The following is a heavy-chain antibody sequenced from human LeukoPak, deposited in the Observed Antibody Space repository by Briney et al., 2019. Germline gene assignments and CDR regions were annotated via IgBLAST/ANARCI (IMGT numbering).Heavy chain of an antibody. CDR3: GRDNYSTIDV. CDR2: IHSDGNTL. J-gene: IGHJ6*02. D-gene: IGHD2-21*01. Sequence: GGSLRLSCAASGSSFSTTWMHWLRQAPGKGLVWVSGIHSDGNTLIYADSVKGRFTISRDNAKNTLFLQMDSMTVDDTAVYYCGRDNYSTIDVWGQGTTVTVSS. CDR1: GSSFSTTW. V-gene: IGHV3-74*01.